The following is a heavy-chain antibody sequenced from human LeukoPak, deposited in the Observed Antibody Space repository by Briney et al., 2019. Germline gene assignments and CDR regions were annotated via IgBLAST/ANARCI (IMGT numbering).Heavy chain of an antibody. Sequence: GGSLRLSCTASGFTFSSYTMNWVRQAPGKGLEWVSSITSSSDYIYYADSVKGRFTISRDNAENSLHLQMNSLGAEDTAVYFCAREFKSGYGMWTWGQGTLVTVSS. CDR1: GFTFSSYT. V-gene: IGHV3-21*01. CDR2: ITSSSDYI. D-gene: IGHD5-18*01. CDR3: AREFKSGYGMWT. J-gene: IGHJ5*02.